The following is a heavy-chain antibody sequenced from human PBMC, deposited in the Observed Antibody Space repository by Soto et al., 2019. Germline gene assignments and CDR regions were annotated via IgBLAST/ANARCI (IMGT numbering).Heavy chain of an antibody. CDR1: GGTFSSYA. D-gene: IGHD3-10*01. J-gene: IGHJ5*02. CDR3: ARTLVDGSDFDP. V-gene: IGHV1-69*06. CDR2: IIPIFGTA. Sequence: QVQLVQSGAEVKKPGSSVKVSCKASGGTFSSYAISWVRQAPGQGLEWMGGIIPIFGTANYAQKFQVRVMITSDNSTILVYLEMSSLRSEDTAVYYCARTLVDGSDFDPWGQGTLVTVSS.